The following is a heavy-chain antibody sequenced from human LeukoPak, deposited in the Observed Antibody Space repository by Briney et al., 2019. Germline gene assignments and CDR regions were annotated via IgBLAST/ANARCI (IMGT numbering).Heavy chain of an antibody. J-gene: IGHJ4*02. CDR3: ARHLYYSSGSLGSPLDY. D-gene: IGHD3-10*01. V-gene: IGHV5-51*01. CDR1: GYSFTNFW. CDR2: IYPGDPDI. Sequence: GESLKISCKGSGYSFTNFWVGWVRQMPGKGLEWMGIIYPGDPDIRYSPSFQGQVTISADKSITTAYLQWSSLKASDTAMYYCARHLYYSSGSLGSPLDYWGQGTLVTVSS.